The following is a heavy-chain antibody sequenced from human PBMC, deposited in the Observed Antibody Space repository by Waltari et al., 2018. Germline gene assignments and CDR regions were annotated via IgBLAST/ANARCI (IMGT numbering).Heavy chain of an antibody. CDR1: GGSINTFY. CDR2: IYYSGST. CDR3: ARGGSGSRANFDC. D-gene: IGHD3-10*01. V-gene: IGHV4-59*01. Sequence: QVQLQESGPGLMKPSETLSLTCTVSGGSINTFYWNWIRQPPGKGLEWIGNIYYSGSTNNSPSLKSRVTLSVDTSKNQFSLNLSSVAAADTAVYYCARGGSGSRANFDCWGQGTLVTVSS. J-gene: IGHJ4*02.